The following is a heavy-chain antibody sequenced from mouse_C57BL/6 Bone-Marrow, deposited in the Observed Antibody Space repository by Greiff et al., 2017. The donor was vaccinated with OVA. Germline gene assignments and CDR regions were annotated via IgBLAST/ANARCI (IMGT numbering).Heavy chain of an antibody. J-gene: IGHJ3*01. CDR1: GYTFTSYW. CDR3: ARFYYGSSYEGWFAY. Sequence: QVQLQQPGAELVKPGASVKMSCKASGYTFTSYWITWVKQRPGQGLEWIGDIYPGSGSTNYNEKFKSKATLTVDTSSSTAYMQLSSLTSEDSAVYYCARFYYGSSYEGWFAYWGQGTLVTVSA. CDR2: IYPGSGST. V-gene: IGHV1-55*01. D-gene: IGHD1-1*01.